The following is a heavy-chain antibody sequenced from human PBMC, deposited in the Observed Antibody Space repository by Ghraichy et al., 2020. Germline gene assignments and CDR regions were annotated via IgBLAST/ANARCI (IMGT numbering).Heavy chain of an antibody. CDR3: AKDKWSSASCPFDY. D-gene: IGHD2-2*01. J-gene: IGHJ4*02. CDR2: ISGGGGGT. CDR1: GFTFSNYA. V-gene: IGHV3-23*01. Sequence: GGSLRLSCAASGFTFSNYAMSWVRQAPGKGLEWVSSISGGGGGTYYADSGKGRFTLPRDNSKNTVYLQMNSVRADDTVVYYCAKDKWSSASCPFDYWGQGPLVTVSS.